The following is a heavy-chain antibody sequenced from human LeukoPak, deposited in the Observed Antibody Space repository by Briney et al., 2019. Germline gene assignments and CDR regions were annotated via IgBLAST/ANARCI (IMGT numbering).Heavy chain of an antibody. D-gene: IGHD4-17*01. Sequence: GGSLRLSCAASGFTVSSNYMSWVRQASGKGLEWDSYISSSSSTIYYADSVKGRFTISRDNAKYSLYLQMNSLRDEDTAVYYCARDQAHEYGDYFDYWGQGTLVTVSS. CDR1: GFTVSSNY. CDR3: ARDQAHEYGDYFDY. CDR2: ISSSSSTI. V-gene: IGHV3-48*02. J-gene: IGHJ4*02.